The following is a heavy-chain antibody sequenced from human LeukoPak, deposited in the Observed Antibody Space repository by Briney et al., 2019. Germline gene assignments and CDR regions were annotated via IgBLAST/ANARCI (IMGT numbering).Heavy chain of an antibody. D-gene: IGHD4-17*01. V-gene: IGHV4-34*01. CDR1: GGSFSGYY. J-gene: IGHJ6*03. CDR3: ARGSSAGDYQPDPTTLHYYYYMDV. Sequence: TSETLSLTCAVYGGSFSGYYWSWIRQPPGKGLEWIGEINHSGSTNYNPSLKSRVTISVDTSKNQFSLKLSAVTAADTAVYYCARGSSAGDYQPDPTTLHYYYYMDVWGKGTTVTVSS. CDR2: INHSGST.